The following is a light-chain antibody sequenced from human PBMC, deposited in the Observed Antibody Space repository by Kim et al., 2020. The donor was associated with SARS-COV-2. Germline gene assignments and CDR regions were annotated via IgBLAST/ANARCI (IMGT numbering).Light chain of an antibody. CDR1: KLGDKY. CDR3: QAWDSSTLV. Sequence: SYELTQPPSVSMSPGQTASITCSGDKLGDKYACWYQQKPGQSPVLVIYQDSKRPSGIPERFSGSNSGNTATLTISGTQAMDEADYYCQAWDSSTLVFGGG. CDR2: QDS. V-gene: IGLV3-1*01. J-gene: IGLJ3*02.